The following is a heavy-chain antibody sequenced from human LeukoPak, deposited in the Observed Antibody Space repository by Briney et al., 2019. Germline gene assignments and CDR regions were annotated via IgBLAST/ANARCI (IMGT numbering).Heavy chain of an antibody. D-gene: IGHD6-13*01. CDR3: ARDKGQQLVRFGFDY. V-gene: IGHV3-21*01. J-gene: IGHJ4*02. CDR1: GFTFSSYS. CDR2: ISSSSSYI. Sequence: GRSLRLSCAASGFTFSSYSMNWVRQAPGKGLEWVSSISSSSSYIYYADSVKGRFTISRDNAKNSLYPQMNSLRAEDTAVYYCARDKGQQLVRFGFDYWGQGTLVTVSS.